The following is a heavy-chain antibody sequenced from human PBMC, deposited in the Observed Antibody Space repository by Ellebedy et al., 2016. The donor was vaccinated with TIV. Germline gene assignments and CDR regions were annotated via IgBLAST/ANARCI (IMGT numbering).Heavy chain of an antibody. D-gene: IGHD3-22*01. CDR1: GFTFSSYW. Sequence: GGSLRLXCAASGFTFSSYWMHWVRQAPGKGLVWVSRINSDGSSTSYADSVKGRFTISRDNAKNTLYLQMNSLRAEDTAVYYCAIFGHYDSSGYYYWGQGTLVTVSS. V-gene: IGHV3-74*01. J-gene: IGHJ4*02. CDR2: INSDGSST. CDR3: AIFGHYDSSGYYY.